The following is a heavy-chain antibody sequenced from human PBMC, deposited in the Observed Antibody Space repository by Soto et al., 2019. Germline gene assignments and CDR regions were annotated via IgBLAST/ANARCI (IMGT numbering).Heavy chain of an antibody. Sequence: SETLSLTCTVSGGSISSYYWSWIRQPPGKGLEWIGYIYYSGSTNYNPSLKSRVTISVDTSKNQFSLKLSSVTAADTAVYYCAGQTFSSTSWEGFVGAFDIWGQGTMVTVSS. J-gene: IGHJ3*02. CDR2: IYYSGST. CDR1: GGSISSYY. D-gene: IGHD2-2*01. CDR3: AGQTFSSTSWEGFVGAFDI. V-gene: IGHV4-59*01.